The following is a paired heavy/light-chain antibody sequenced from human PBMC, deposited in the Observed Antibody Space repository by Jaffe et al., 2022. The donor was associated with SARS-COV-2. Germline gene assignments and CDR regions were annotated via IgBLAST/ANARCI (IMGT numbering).Light chain of an antibody. Sequence: DIQMTQSPSSLSASVGDRVTITCRASQSITRNLNWYQQKPGKAPKLLIYAASILQSGVPSRFSGSGSGTDFTLTISSLQPEDFATYYCQQSYSTPYTFGQGTKLEIK. V-gene: IGKV1-39*01. CDR1: QSITRN. J-gene: IGKJ2*01. CDR3: QQSYSTPYT. CDR2: AAS.
Heavy chain of an antibody. CDR3: AREYWNPFRVDV. J-gene: IGHJ6*02. CDR2: TYYRSKWYN. Sequence: QVQLQQSGPGLVKPSQTLSLTCAISGDSVSGNSGAWNWIRQSPSRGLEWLGRTYYRSKWYNDYAASVKSRITINPDTSKNQFSLQLNSVTPEDTAVYYCAREYWNPFRVDVWGQGTTVTVSS. CDR1: GDSVSGNSGA. V-gene: IGHV6-1*01. D-gene: IGHD1-1*01.